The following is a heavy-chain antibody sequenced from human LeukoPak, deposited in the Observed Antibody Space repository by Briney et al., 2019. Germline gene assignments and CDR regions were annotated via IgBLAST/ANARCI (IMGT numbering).Heavy chain of an antibody. CDR2: IYYSGST. Sequence: SETLSLTCTVSGGSISSSSYYWGWIRQPPGKGLEWIGSIYYSGSTYYNPSLKSRVTISVDTSKNQFSLKLSSVTAADTAVYYCARGYCSSTSCHYYFDYWGQGTLVTVSS. V-gene: IGHV4-39*07. CDR3: ARGYCSSTSCHYYFDY. D-gene: IGHD2-2*01. CDR1: GGSISSSSYY. J-gene: IGHJ4*02.